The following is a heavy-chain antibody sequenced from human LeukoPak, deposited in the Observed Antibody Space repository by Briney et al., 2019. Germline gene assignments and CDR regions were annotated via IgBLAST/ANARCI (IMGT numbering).Heavy chain of an antibody. J-gene: IGHJ4*02. CDR1: GYTFTSYG. Sequence: ASVKVSCKASGYTFTSYGISWVRQAPGQGLEWMGWISAYNGNTNYAQKLQGRVTMTTDTSTSPAYMELRSLRSDATAVYYCARGGIAALFDYWGQGTLVTVSS. V-gene: IGHV1-18*01. CDR3: ARGGIAALFDY. CDR2: ISAYNGNT. D-gene: IGHD6-13*01.